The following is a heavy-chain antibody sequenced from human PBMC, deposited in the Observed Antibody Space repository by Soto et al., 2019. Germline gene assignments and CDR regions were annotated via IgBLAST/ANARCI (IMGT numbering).Heavy chain of an antibody. CDR2: INHSGST. CDR1: GGSFSGYY. J-gene: IGHJ6*02. D-gene: IGHD3-3*01. V-gene: IGHV4-34*01. CDR3: ERGILEWLLGYYNYYGMDV. Sequence: SETLSLTCAVYGGSFSGYYWSWIRQPPGKGLEWIGEINHSGSTNYNPSLKSRVTITVDTSKNQFSLKLSSVTAADTAVYNCERGILEWLLGYYNYYGMDVWGQGTTVTVSS.